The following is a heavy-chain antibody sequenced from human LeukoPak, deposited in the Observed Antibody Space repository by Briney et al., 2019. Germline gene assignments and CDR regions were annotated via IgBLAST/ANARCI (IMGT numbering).Heavy chain of an antibody. CDR3: AKEITYYYDSSGHYPDS. CDR2: IRYDGSNE. J-gene: IGHJ4*02. V-gene: IGHV3-30*02. D-gene: IGHD3-22*01. Sequence: GGSLRLSCVASGVTFSSYGMHWVRQAPGKGLEWVAFIRYDGSNEYYIDSVKGRFTISRDNSKNTLYLQMNSLRAEDTAVYYCAKEITYYYDSSGHYPDSRGQGTLVTVSS. CDR1: GVTFSSYG.